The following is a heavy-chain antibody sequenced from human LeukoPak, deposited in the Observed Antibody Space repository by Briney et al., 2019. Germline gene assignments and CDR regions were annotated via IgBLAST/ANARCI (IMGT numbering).Heavy chain of an antibody. CDR3: ARSGGWNLNWFDP. J-gene: IGHJ5*02. CDR1: GGTFSSYA. Sequence: ASVKVSCKASGGTFSSYAISWVRQAPGQGLEWIGRIIPILGIANYAQKFQGRVTITADKSTSTAYMELSSLRSEDTAVYYCARSGGWNLNWFDPWGQGTLVTVSS. D-gene: IGHD1-7*01. V-gene: IGHV1-69*04. CDR2: IIPILGIA.